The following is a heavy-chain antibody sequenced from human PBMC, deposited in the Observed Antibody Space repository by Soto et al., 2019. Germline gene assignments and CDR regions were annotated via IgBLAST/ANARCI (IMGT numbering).Heavy chain of an antibody. CDR3: ARDQDFGVAPPSY. Sequence: QVQLVESGGGVVQPGRSLRLSCAASGFTFSSYGMHWVRQAPGKGLEWVAVIWYDGSNKYYADSVKGRFTISRDNSKNTLYLQMNSLRAEDTAVYYCARDQDFGVAPPSYWGQGTLVTVSS. V-gene: IGHV3-33*01. D-gene: IGHD3-3*01. CDR2: IWYDGSNK. CDR1: GFTFSSYG. J-gene: IGHJ4*02.